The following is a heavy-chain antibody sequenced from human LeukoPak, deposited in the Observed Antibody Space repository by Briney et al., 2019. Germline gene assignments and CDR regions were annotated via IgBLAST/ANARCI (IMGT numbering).Heavy chain of an antibody. Sequence: GGSLRLSCAASGFTVSSNYMSWVRQAPGKGLEWVSAISGSGGSTYYADSVKGRFTISRDNSKNTLYLQMNSLRAEDTAVYYCAKDNDIYSSSSGDYFDYWGQGTLVTVSS. CDR2: ISGSGGST. J-gene: IGHJ4*02. V-gene: IGHV3-23*01. D-gene: IGHD6-6*01. CDR3: AKDNDIYSSSSGDYFDY. CDR1: GFTVSSNY.